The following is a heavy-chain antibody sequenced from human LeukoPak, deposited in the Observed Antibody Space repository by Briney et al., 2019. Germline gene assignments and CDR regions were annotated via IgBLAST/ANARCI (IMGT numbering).Heavy chain of an antibody. D-gene: IGHD6-6*01. CDR3: ARHVAYSSSSSWFDP. CDR2: IYPGDSDT. CDR1: GYSFTSYW. J-gene: IGHJ5*02. Sequence: GESLKISCKGSGYSFTSYWIGRVRQMPGKGLEWMGIIYPGDSDTRYSPSFQGQVTISADKSITTAYLQWSSLKASDTAMYYCARHVAYSSSSSWFDPWGQGTLVTVSS. V-gene: IGHV5-51*01.